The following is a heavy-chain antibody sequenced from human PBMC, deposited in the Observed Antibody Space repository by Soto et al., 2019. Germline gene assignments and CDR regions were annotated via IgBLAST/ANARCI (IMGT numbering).Heavy chain of an antibody. V-gene: IGHV3-21*01. CDR3: ARDRPAAIRSFDY. CDR1: GCAFSSYS. CDR2: ISSSSSYI. D-gene: IGHD2-2*02. Sequence: GSLVRACTASGCAFSSYSMNWVRQAPGKGLEWVSSISSSSSYIYYADSVKGRFTISRDNAKNSLYLQMNSLRAEDTAVYYCARDRPAAIRSFDYWGQGTLVTVYS. J-gene: IGHJ4*02.